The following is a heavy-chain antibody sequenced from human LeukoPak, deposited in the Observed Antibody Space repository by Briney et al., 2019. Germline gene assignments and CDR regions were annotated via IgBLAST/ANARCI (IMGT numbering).Heavy chain of an antibody. V-gene: IGHV3-23*01. J-gene: IGHJ4*02. CDR2: IRGSGGST. CDR1: GFTFSNYA. D-gene: IGHD5-18*01. Sequence: GGSLRLSCAVSGFTFSNYAMSWVRQAPGKGLEWVSAIRGSGGSTYYADSVKGRFTISRDNSKNTLYLQMNSLRAEDTAVYYCAKEGGYSYGEPYFDYWGQGTPVTVSS. CDR3: AKEGGYSYGEPYFDY.